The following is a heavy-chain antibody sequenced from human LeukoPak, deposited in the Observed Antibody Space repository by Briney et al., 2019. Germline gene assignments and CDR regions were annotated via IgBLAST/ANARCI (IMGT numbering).Heavy chain of an antibody. CDR1: GSTFSNYA. D-gene: IGHD1-26*01. CDR3: AKPRGGTYYVFDY. Sequence: GGSLRLSCAVSGSTFSNYAITWVRQAPGKGLEWVSTIIISDGSTYYADSVKGRFTISRDSSKNMLYLQMNSLRAEDTAVYYCAKPRGGTYYVFDYWGQGTLVTVSS. CDR2: IIISDGST. V-gene: IGHV3-23*01. J-gene: IGHJ4*02.